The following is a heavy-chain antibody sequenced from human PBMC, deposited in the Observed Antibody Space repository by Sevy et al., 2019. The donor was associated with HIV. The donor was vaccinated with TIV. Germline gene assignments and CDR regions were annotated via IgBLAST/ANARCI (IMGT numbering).Heavy chain of an antibody. V-gene: IGHV3-11*01. CDR3: ARERVYYDSSGYLYYFDY. CDR2: ISSSGSTI. CDR1: GFTFSDYY. Sequence: GGSLRLSCAASGFTFSDYYMSWIRQAPGKGLEWVSYISSSGSTIYYADSVKGRFTISRDNAKNSLYLQMNSLRAQDTAVYYCARERVYYDSSGYLYYFDYWGQGTLVTVSS. D-gene: IGHD3-22*01. J-gene: IGHJ4*02.